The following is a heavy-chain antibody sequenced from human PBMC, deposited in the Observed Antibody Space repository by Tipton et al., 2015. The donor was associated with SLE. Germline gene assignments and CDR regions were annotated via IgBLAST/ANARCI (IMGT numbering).Heavy chain of an antibody. J-gene: IGHJ1*01. CDR2: IYYSGST. CDR1: GGSISSYY. D-gene: IGHD3-22*01. Sequence: TLSLTCTVSGGSISSYYWSWIRQPPGKGLEWIGYIYYSGSTYYNPSLKSRVTISVDTSKNQFSLKLSSVTAADTAVYYCARERGYYYDSSGYYLEYFQHWGQGTLVTVSS. V-gene: IGHV4-59*12. CDR3: ARERGYYYDSSGYYLEYFQH.